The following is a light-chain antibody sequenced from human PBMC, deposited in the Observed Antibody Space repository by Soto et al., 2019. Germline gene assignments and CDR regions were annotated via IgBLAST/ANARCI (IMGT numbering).Light chain of an antibody. CDR1: SSDVGSYNR. CDR3: CSSVGGPIWV. Sequence: QSVLTQPASVSGSPGQSIAISCTGTSSDVGSYNRVSWHQQHPGKAPTLMIYEVDKRPSGVSDRFSGSKSGNTASLTISGLQAEDEADYYCCSSVGGPIWVFGGGTKLTVL. J-gene: IGLJ3*02. V-gene: IGLV2-23*02. CDR2: EVD.